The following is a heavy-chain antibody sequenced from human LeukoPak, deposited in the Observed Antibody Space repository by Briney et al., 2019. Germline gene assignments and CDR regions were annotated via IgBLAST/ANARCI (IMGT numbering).Heavy chain of an antibody. CDR3: ARHLKTGATYIYAFDI. J-gene: IGHJ3*02. CDR2: IYYSGST. D-gene: IGHD1-1*01. CDR1: GGSVSSGSYY. V-gene: IGHV4-61*01. Sequence: SETLSLTCTVSGGSVSSGSYYWSWIRQPPGKGLEWIGYIYYSGSTNYNPSLKSRVTISVDTSKNQFSLKLSSVTAADPAVYYCARHLKTGATYIYAFDIWGQGTMVTVSS.